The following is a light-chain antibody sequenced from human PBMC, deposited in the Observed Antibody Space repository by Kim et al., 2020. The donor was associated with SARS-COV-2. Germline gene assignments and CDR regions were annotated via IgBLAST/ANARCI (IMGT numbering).Light chain of an antibody. CDR2: DAS. CDR3: QQYNNWPPWT. J-gene: IGKJ1*01. Sequence: EIVMTQSPATLSVSPGERATLSCRASQNIGKKLAWYQQKHGQAPRLLIYDASTRATGIPARFSGSESGTEFTLTISSLQSEDFAVYYCQQYNNWPPWTLGPGAKVDIK. CDR1: QNIGKK. V-gene: IGKV3-15*01.